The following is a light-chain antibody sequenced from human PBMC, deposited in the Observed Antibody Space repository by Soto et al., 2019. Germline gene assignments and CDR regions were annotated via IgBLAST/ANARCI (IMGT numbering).Light chain of an antibody. CDR3: SSFTTSSTRV. V-gene: IGLV2-14*02. J-gene: IGLJ1*01. Sequence: QSVLTQPASVSGSPGQSITISCTGTSTDVGSYNLVSWYQQYPGKAPKLMIYEVSYRPSGVSNRFSGSKSGNTDSLTISGLQAEDEADYYCSSFTTSSTRVFGTGTKLTVL. CDR1: STDVGSYNL. CDR2: EVS.